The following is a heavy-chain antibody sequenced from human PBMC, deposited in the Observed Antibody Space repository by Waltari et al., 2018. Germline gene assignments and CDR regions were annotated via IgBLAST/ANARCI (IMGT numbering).Heavy chain of an antibody. D-gene: IGHD6-13*01. CDR2: IIPIFGTA. CDR1: GGTFSSYA. V-gene: IGHV1-69*13. Sequence: QVQLVQSGAEVKKPGSSVKVSCKASGGTFSSYAISWVRQAPGQGLEWMGGIIPIFGTANYAQKFQGRVTITADESTSTAYMELSSLRSEDTAVYYCARVAEPRVFWSSTRPYYYGMDVWGQGTTVTVSS. CDR3: ARVAEPRVFWSSTRPYYYGMDV. J-gene: IGHJ6*02.